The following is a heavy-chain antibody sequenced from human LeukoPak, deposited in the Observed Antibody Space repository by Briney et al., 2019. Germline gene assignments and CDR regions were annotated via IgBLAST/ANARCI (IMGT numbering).Heavy chain of an antibody. J-gene: IGHJ3*02. CDR3: VRGCTVPATVRRAFDI. CDR2: INPNSGGT. D-gene: IGHD2-2*01. V-gene: IGHV1-2*02. Sequence: ASVKVSCKASGYTFTGYYMHWLRQAPGQGLEWMGWINPNSGGTSYAQKFQGRVTMARDTSINTVYMELSSLTSDDTAVYYCVRGCTVPATVRRAFDIWGQGTMVTASS. CDR1: GYTFTGYY.